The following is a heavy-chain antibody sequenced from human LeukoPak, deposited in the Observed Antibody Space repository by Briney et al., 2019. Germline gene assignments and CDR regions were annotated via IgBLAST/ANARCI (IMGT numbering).Heavy chain of an antibody. V-gene: IGHV3-53*01. D-gene: IGHD3-10*01. CDR3: ARDRAPPTSWYFDV. Sequence: GGSLRLSCAASGFTVRGNYISWVRQAPGEGLEWVSIIYSTGTTFHEDSVEGRFTISRDMSKNTVYLQMNSLRADDTAVYYCARDRAPPTSWYFDVWGRGTLVAVSS. CDR2: IYSTGTT. CDR1: GFTVRGNY. J-gene: IGHJ2*01.